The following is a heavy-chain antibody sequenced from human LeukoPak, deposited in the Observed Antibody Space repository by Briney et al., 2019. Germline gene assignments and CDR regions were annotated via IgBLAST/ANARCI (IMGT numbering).Heavy chain of an antibody. CDR3: ARERIAARRIDY. Sequence: ASVKVSCKASGYTFTSYYMHGVRQAPAQGLEWMGIINPSGGSTSYAQKFQGRVTMTRDTSTRTVYMELSSLRSEDTAVYYCARERIAARRIDYWGQGTLVTVSS. V-gene: IGHV1-46*01. CDR1: GYTFTSYY. CDR2: INPSGGST. D-gene: IGHD6-6*01. J-gene: IGHJ4*02.